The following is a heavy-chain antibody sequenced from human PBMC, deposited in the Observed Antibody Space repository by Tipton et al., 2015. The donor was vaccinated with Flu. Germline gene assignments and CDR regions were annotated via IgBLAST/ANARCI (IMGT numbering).Heavy chain of an antibody. D-gene: IGHD1-26*01. CDR3: AKYSTMIVGASYDAFDI. CDR2: IYYSGST. CDR1: GGSISSYY. V-gene: IGHV4-59*01. Sequence: TLSLTCTVSGGSISSYYWSWIRQPPGKGLVWIGYIYYSGSTNYNPSLKSRVTISVVTSKNQFSLKLSSVTAADTAVYYGAKYSTMIVGASYDAFDIWGQGTMVTVSS. J-gene: IGHJ3*02.